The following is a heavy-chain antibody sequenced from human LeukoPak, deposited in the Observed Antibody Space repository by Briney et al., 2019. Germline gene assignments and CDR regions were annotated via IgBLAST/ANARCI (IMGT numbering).Heavy chain of an antibody. CDR1: GFTFSSYA. CDR3: ARDRSSYDSSGYFYGDFDY. CDR2: LWYDGLNK. Sequence: GGSLRLSCAASGFTFSSYAMSWAREAPGKGLEGVAVLWYDGLNKYYAHSVQGRFIICRDNSKNTLYLQMNSLRAEDTAVYYCARDRSSYDSSGYFYGDFDYWGQGTLVSVST. J-gene: IGHJ4*02. V-gene: IGHV3-33*08. D-gene: IGHD3-22*01.